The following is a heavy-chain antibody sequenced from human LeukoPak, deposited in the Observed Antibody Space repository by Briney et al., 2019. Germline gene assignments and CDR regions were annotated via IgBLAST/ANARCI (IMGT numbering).Heavy chain of an antibody. CDR2: INPSGGST. CDR3: ARVKLLGYCSSTSCPRRYNWFDP. V-gene: IGHV1-46*01. D-gene: IGHD2-2*01. Sequence: ASVKVSCKASGYTFTNYFMQWVRQAPGQGLEWMGKINPSGGSTSYAQKFQGRVTITADESTSTAYMELSSLRSEDTAVYYCARVKLLGYCSSTSCPRRYNWFDPWGQGTLVTVSS. J-gene: IGHJ5*02. CDR1: GYTFTNYF.